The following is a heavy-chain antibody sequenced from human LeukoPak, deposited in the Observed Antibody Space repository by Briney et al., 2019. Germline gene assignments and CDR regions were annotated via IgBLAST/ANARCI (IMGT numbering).Heavy chain of an antibody. CDR1: GGTFSSYA. J-gene: IGHJ6*02. CDR2: IIPIFGTA. Sequence: WASVKVSCKASGGTFSSYAISWVRQAPGQGLEWMGGIIPIFGTANYAQKFQGRVTITADESTSTAYMELSSLRSEDTAVYYCAREGFPPKISDFWSGLGPYYYYGMDVWGQGTTVTVSS. V-gene: IGHV1-69*13. CDR3: AREGFPPKISDFWSGLGPYYYYGMDV. D-gene: IGHD3-3*01.